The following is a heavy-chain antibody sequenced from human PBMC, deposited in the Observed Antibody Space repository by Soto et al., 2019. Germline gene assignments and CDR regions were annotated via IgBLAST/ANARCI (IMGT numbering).Heavy chain of an antibody. Sequence: SETLSLTCTVSGGSISSSSYYWGWFRQPPGKGLEWIGSIYYSGSAYYNPSLKSRVTISIDTSKNQFSLRLNSVTAADTAVFYCARSGFEMVRKHPLCMDVWGQGTTVTVFS. CDR1: GGSISSSSYY. D-gene: IGHD3-10*01. CDR2: IYYSGSA. CDR3: ARSGFEMVRKHPLCMDV. V-gene: IGHV4-39*01. J-gene: IGHJ6*02.